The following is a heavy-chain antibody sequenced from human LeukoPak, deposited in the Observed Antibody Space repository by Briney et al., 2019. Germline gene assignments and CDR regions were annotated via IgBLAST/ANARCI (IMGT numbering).Heavy chain of an antibody. CDR1: GFTFSSYE. V-gene: IGHV3-48*03. CDR2: ITGSGSNI. CDR3: ARDSRGWYRSLDP. D-gene: IGHD3-22*01. Sequence: GGSLRLSCAASGFTFSSYEMNWVRQAPGKGLEWLSYITGSGSNINYADSVKGRFTISRDNAKNSLYLQMNSLRAEDTAVYYCARDSRGWYRSLDPWGRGTLVTVSS. J-gene: IGHJ5*02.